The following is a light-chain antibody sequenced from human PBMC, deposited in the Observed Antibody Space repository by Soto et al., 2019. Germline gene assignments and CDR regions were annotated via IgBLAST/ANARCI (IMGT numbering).Light chain of an antibody. CDR2: SVS. Sequence: DIQMTQSPSSLSASVGDRVTITCRASQSIGKHLNWYQQKPGKAPKFLIYSVSSLQSGVPSRFSGSGSRTDFTLTINSLQPEDFATYYCKQGYTSSITFGQGTRLEIK. J-gene: IGKJ5*01. CDR3: KQGYTSSIT. CDR1: QSIGKH. V-gene: IGKV1-39*01.